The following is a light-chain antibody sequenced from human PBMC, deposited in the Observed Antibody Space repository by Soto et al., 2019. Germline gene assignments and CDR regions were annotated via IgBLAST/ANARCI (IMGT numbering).Light chain of an antibody. J-gene: IGKJ4*01. CDR3: QQSYSNILS. V-gene: IGKV1-5*03. CDR1: QNVENY. Sequence: DIQMTQSPSTLSASVGDRVTITCRASQNVENYLAWYQQKPGKAPKLLIYKASGLESGVPSRFGGSGYGTEFTLTISSLQSDDFATYYCQQSYSNILSFGGGTRVEL. CDR2: KAS.